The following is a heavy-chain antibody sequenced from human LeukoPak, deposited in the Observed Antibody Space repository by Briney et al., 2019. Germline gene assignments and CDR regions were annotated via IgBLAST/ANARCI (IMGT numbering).Heavy chain of an antibody. CDR1: GGSLNSHI. D-gene: IGHD1-26*01. CDR3: ARVNLRGSQYNWFDP. J-gene: IGHJ5*02. V-gene: IGHV1-69*02. Sequence: SVKVSCKASGGSLNSHIFTWVRQAPGQGLEWMGKITPVIDVSKYAQKFQGRLTIAADKSTATVYMELSGLKSDDTAVYYCARVNLRGSQYNWFDPWGQGTLVTVSS. CDR2: ITPVIDVS.